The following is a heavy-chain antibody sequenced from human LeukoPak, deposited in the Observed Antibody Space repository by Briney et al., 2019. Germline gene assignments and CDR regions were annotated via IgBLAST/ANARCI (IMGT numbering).Heavy chain of an antibody. CDR2: ISGSGGST. CDR1: GGTFSSYA. Sequence: SCKASGGTFSSYAMSWVRQAPGKGLEWVSAISGSGGSTYYADSVKGRFTISRDNSKNTLYLQMNSLRAEDTAVYYCAKAQNPYYDILTGYLHDYWGQGTLVTVSS. J-gene: IGHJ4*02. CDR3: AKAQNPYYDILTGYLHDY. D-gene: IGHD3-9*01. V-gene: IGHV3-23*01.